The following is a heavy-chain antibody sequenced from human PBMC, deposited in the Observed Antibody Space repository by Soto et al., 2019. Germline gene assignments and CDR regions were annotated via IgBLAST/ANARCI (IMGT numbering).Heavy chain of an antibody. V-gene: IGHV3-30*18. CDR3: AKDAKNYDFWSGYYFRGYYFDY. Sequence: LRLSCAASGFTFSSYGMHWVRQAPGKGLEWVAVISYDGSNKYYADSVKGRFTISRDNSKNTLYLQMNSLRAEDTAVYYCAKDAKNYDFWSGYYFRGYYFDYWGQGTLVTVSS. CDR1: GFTFSSYG. CDR2: ISYDGSNK. J-gene: IGHJ4*02. D-gene: IGHD3-3*01.